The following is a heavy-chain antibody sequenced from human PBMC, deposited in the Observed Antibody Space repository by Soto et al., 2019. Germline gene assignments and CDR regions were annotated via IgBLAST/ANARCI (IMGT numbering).Heavy chain of an antibody. CDR1: GYTFNTHY. D-gene: IGHD6-19*01. Sequence: EASVKVSCKASGYTFNTHYIHWVRQAPGQGLEWMGVINPSGDDTSYAQKFQGRVTMTRDTSTSTVYMELSSLRSEDTAVYYCAREPPSSGLFDYWGQGTLVTRLL. CDR2: INPSGDDT. J-gene: IGHJ4*02. V-gene: IGHV1-46*02. CDR3: AREPPSSGLFDY.